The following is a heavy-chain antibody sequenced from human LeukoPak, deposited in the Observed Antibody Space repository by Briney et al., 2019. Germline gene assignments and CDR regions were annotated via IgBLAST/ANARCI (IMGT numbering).Heavy chain of an antibody. D-gene: IGHD2-15*01. CDR2: ISGSGGNT. CDR3: AKDIPAYCSGDSCYALGY. CDR1: GFTFSSYS. V-gene: IGHV3-23*01. J-gene: IGHJ4*02. Sequence: GGSLRLSCAASGFTFSSYSMNWVRQAPGKGLEWVSAISGSGGNTYYADSVKGRFTISRDNSKNTLYLQMNSLRAEDTAVYYCAKDIPAYCSGDSCYALGYWGQGTLVTVSS.